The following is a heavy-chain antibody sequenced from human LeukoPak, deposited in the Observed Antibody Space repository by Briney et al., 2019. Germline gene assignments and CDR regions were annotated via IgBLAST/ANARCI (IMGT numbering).Heavy chain of an antibody. V-gene: IGHV1-2*02. CDR3: ARGYTAPDY. CDR1: GGTFSSYA. CDR2: INPNSGGT. Sequence: ASVKVSCKASGGTFSSYAISWVRQAPGQGLEWMGWINPNSGGTNYAQKFQGRVTMTRDTSISTAYMELSRLRSDDTAVYYCARGYTAPDYWGQGTMVTVSS. D-gene: IGHD2-2*02. J-gene: IGHJ3*01.